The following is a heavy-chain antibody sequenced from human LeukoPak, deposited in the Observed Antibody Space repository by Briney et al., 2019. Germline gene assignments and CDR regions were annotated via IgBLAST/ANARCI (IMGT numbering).Heavy chain of an antibody. D-gene: IGHD3-10*01. CDR2: INPNSGGT. V-gene: IGHV1-2*02. J-gene: IGHJ6*03. Sequence: ASVKVSCKASGYTFTGYYMHWVRQAPGQGLEWMGWINPNSGGTNYAQKFQGRVTMTRDTSISTAYMELSRLRSDDTAVYYCARDRYYYGSGSYYQPLYYYYYYMDVWGKGTAVTVSS. CDR3: ARDRYYYGSGSYYQPLYYYYYYMDV. CDR1: GYTFTGYY.